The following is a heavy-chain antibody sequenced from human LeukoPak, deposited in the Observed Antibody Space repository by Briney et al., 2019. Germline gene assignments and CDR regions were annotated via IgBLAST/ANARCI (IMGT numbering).Heavy chain of an antibody. Sequence: PGRSLRLSCVASGVTFSTYAMSWVRQAPGKGLGWVSAISVSGGSTHYAESVKGRFTISRDNSKNTLYLKMNSLRAEDTAVYYCAKEFVPAAIPSYYYMDVWGRGTTVTVSS. D-gene: IGHD2-2*01. CDR3: AKEFVPAAIPSYYYMDV. V-gene: IGHV3-23*01. CDR2: ISVSGGST. CDR1: GVTFSTYA. J-gene: IGHJ6*03.